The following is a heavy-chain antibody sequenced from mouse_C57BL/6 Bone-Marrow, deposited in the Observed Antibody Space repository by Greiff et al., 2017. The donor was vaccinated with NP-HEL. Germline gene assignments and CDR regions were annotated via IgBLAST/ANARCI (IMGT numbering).Heavy chain of an antibody. J-gene: IGHJ4*01. Sequence: VQGVESGAELVRPGTSVKVSCKASGYAFTNYLIEWVKQRPGQGLEWIGVINPGSGGTNYNEKFKGKATLTADKSSSTAYMQLSSLTSEDSAVYFCARSDAMDYWGQGTSVTVSS. CDR2: INPGSGGT. CDR1: GYAFTNYL. CDR3: ARSDAMDY. V-gene: IGHV1-54*01.